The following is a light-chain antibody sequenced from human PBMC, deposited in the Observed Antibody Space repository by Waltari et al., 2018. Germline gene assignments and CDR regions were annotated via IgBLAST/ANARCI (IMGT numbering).Light chain of an antibody. CDR2: GAS. J-gene: IGKJ2*01. CDR1: QSLSKKY. Sequence: VFTQSPGTLSLSPGERVTLSCRASQSLSKKYLAWYQQKPGQAPRLLIYGASSRAAGIPDRFSGSGSGTDFTLTISRLEPEDFAMYYCQQYGSSVMYTFGQGTKLEIK. CDR3: QQYGSSVMYT. V-gene: IGKV3-20*01.